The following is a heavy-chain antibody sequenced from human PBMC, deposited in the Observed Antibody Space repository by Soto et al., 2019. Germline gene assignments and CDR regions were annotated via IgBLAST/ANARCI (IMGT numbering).Heavy chain of an antibody. CDR2: ISNSGST. V-gene: IGHV4-59*08. Sequence: QVQLQESGPGLVKPWETLSLTCTVSGASISSYYWTRIRQPPGKGLEWIGYISNSGSTYYNPSLKXRXNXXVDTSKNHFSLILTSVTAADTAVYYCARLGPMTGTTDWFDPWGQGTLVTVSS. CDR3: ARLGPMTGTTDWFDP. CDR1: GASISSYY. J-gene: IGHJ5*02. D-gene: IGHD1-20*01.